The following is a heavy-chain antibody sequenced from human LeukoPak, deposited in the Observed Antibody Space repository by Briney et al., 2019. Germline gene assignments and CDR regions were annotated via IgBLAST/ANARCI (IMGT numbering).Heavy chain of an antibody. CDR3: AKEGPDSGSYPDAFDI. D-gene: IGHD1-26*01. CDR1: GFTFSSYG. Sequence: GRSLRLSCAASGFTFSSYGMHWVRQAPGKGLEWVTVIWYDGSNKYYADSVKGRFTISRDNSKNTLYLQMNSLRAEDTAVYYCAKEGPDSGSYPDAFDIWGQGTMVTVSS. J-gene: IGHJ3*02. V-gene: IGHV3-33*06. CDR2: IWYDGSNK.